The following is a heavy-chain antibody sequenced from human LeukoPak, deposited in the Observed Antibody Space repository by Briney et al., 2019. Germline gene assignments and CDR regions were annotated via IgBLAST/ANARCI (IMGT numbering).Heavy chain of an antibody. V-gene: IGHV4-61*02. CDR2: IYTSGST. Sequence: SQTLSLTCTVSGGSISSGCYYWSWIRQPAGKGLEWIGRIYTSGSTNYNPSLKSRVTISVDTSKNQFSLKPSSVTAADTAVYYCARELGYSGSYRDAFDIWGQGTMVTVSS. CDR3: ARELGYSGSYRDAFDI. J-gene: IGHJ3*02. D-gene: IGHD1-26*01. CDR1: GGSISSGCYY.